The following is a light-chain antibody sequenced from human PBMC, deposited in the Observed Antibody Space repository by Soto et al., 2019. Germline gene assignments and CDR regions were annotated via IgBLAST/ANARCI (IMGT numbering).Light chain of an antibody. CDR2: GAS. Sequence: EIVMPQSPATLSVSPGERATLSCRASQSVSSNLAWYQQKPGQAPRLLIYGASTRASGIPARFSGSGSGTEVTLTISSVQSEDFAVYYWQQYNNWPPYTFGQGTKLEIK. CDR1: QSVSSN. J-gene: IGKJ2*01. V-gene: IGKV3D-15*01. CDR3: QQYNNWPPYT.